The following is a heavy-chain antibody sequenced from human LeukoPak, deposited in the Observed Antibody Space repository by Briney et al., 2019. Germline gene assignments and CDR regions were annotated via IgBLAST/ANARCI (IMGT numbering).Heavy chain of an antibody. V-gene: IGHV3-11*01. CDR1: GFTFSDYY. CDR3: ARRQLTSRPVDY. Sequence: GESLKISCAASGFTFSDYYMSWIRQAPGKGLEWISYISGSSGTIYYGDSVKGRFTISRDNAKNSLYLQMNSLRAEDTAVYYCARRQLTSRPVDYWGQGTLVTVSS. D-gene: IGHD1-1*01. CDR2: ISGSSGTI. J-gene: IGHJ4*02.